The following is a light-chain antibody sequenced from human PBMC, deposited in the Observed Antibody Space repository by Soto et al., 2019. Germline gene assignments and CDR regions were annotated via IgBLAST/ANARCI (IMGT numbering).Light chain of an antibody. J-gene: IGLJ1*01. CDR3: SSYTSSSTLYV. V-gene: IGLV2-14*01. CDR2: DVS. CDR1: SSDVGGYNY. Sequence: QSALTQPASVFGSPGQSSTISCTGTSSDVGGYNYVSWYQQHPGKAPKLMIYDVSNRPSGVSNRFSGSKSGNTASLTISGLQAEDEADYYCSSYTSSSTLYVFGTGTKLTVL.